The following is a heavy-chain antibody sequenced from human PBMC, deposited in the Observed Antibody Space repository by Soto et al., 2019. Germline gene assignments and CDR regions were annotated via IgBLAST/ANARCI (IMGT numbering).Heavy chain of an antibody. Sequence: QVELVQSGAEVKKPGASVKVSCETSGYTFSSYGISWVRQAPGQGLEWMGWIYHYSGNTKYAQKLQGRVTMTTDTSTRTAYLDVRGRSYDGTAVYYCARTYYYGSGTYYRFDPCGQGTLVTVSS. CDR2: IYHYSGNT. D-gene: IGHD3-10*01. CDR1: GYTFSSYG. V-gene: IGHV1-18*01. J-gene: IGHJ5*02. CDR3: ARTYYYGSGTYYRFDP.